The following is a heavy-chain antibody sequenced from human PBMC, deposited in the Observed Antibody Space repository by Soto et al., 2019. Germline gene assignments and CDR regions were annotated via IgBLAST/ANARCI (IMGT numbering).Heavy chain of an antibody. J-gene: IGHJ3*02. CDR3: ARDPYGDPAFDI. CDR2: IYYSGST. V-gene: IGHV4-59*01. Sequence: SLPCTVSGGSISSYYWSWIRQPPGKGLEWIGYIYYSGSTNYNPSLKSRVTISVDTSKNQFSLKLSSVTAADTAVYYCARDPYGDPAFDIWGQGTMVTGSS. D-gene: IGHD4-17*01. CDR1: GGSISSYY.